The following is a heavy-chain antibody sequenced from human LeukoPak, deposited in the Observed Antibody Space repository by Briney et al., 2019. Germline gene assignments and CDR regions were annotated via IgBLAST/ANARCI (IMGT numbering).Heavy chain of an antibody. CDR2: VSGRGGGT. J-gene: IGHJ4*02. CDR1: GFTFSSYA. Sequence: GGSLRLSCAASGFTFSSYAMNGVRQAPGKGLEWVSAVSGRGGGTYYADSVKGRFTISRDNAKNALYLQMNSLRAEDTALYHCASAFDFLFDCWGQGTLVTVSS. CDR3: ASAFDFLFDC. V-gene: IGHV3-23*01. D-gene: IGHD2/OR15-2a*01.